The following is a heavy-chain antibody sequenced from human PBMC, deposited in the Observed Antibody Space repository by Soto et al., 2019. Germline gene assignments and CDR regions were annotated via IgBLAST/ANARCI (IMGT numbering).Heavy chain of an antibody. J-gene: IGHJ5*02. CDR2: ISPNNGNT. CDR1: GYIFTTYS. D-gene: IGHD6-13*01. V-gene: IGHV1-18*04. Sequence: QVQLVQSGTEVKKPGASVKVSCKASGYIFTTYSIAWVRQAPGQGLEWMGWISPNNGNTNYAQKVQGRVTMTTDTSTSTAYMELRSLTSDDTAVYYCAREAFGVHSSWFDLWGQGTLVTVSS. CDR3: AREAFGVHSSWFDL.